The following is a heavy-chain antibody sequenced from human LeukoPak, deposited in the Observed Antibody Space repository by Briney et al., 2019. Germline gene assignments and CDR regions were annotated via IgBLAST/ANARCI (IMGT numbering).Heavy chain of an antibody. V-gene: IGHV4-34*01. Sequence: SETLSLTCAVYGGSFSGYYWSWIRQPPGKGLEWIGEINHSGSTNYNPSLKSRVTISVDTSKNQFSLKLSSVTAADTAVYYCARPNGAWDQGTLVTVSS. CDR3: ARPNGA. CDR1: GGSFSGYY. J-gene: IGHJ5*02. CDR2: INHSGST. D-gene: IGHD4/OR15-4a*01.